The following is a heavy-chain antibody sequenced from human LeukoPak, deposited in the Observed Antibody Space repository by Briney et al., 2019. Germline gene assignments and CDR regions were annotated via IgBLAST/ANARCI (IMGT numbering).Heavy chain of an antibody. CDR3: ARDLGNWFDP. CDR2: IYDSGST. V-gene: IGHV4-59*01. J-gene: IGHJ5*02. CDR1: DGSINSYY. Sequence: SETLSLTCSVSDGSINSYYWNWIRQPPGKGLEWIGYIYDSGSTNHNPSLKSRVTMSEDTSKNQFSLKLSSVTAADTAVYYCARDLGNWFDPWGQGTLVTVSS.